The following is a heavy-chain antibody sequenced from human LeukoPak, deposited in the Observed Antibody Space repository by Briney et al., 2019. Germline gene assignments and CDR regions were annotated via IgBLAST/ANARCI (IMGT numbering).Heavy chain of an antibody. V-gene: IGHV1-46*01. CDR3: ARVLGAHRYGSIDH. Sequence: ASVKVSCKASGYTFTTYYMHWVRQAPGKGLEWMGIINPSSGSTSYAQKFQGRVTMTRDTSTSTVYMELSSLRSEDTAIYYCARVLGAHRYGSIDHWGQGTLVTVSS. CDR2: INPSSGST. CDR1: GYTFTTYY. D-gene: IGHD5-18*01. J-gene: IGHJ4*02.